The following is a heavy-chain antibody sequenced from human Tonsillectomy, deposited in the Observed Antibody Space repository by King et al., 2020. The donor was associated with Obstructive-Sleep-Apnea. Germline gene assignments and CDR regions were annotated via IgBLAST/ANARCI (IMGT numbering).Heavy chain of an antibody. Sequence: QLQESGPGLVKPSETLSLTCTVSGGSISSSTYYWAWIRQPPGKGLEWIGSISYSGNIYYNPSLKSRVTMSVDTSKDQFSLKVTSVTAADTAVYYCARESAYTIIGYYYYDMDVWGQGTTVTVSS. CDR3: ARESAYTIIGYYYYDMDV. CDR2: ISYSGNI. D-gene: IGHD3-3*01. CDR1: GGSISSSTYY. J-gene: IGHJ6*02. V-gene: IGHV4-39*07.